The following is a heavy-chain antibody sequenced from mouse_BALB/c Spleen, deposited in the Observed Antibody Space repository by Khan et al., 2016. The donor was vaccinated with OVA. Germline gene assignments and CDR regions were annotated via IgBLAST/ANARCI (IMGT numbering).Heavy chain of an antibody. CDR3: ARGFDGDPFAY. CDR2: ISDGGSYT. CDR1: GFTFSDYY. J-gene: IGHJ3*01. D-gene: IGHD2-13*01. Sequence: EVELVESGGGLVKPGGSLKLSCAASGFTFSDYYMYWVRQTPEKRLEWVATISDGGSYTYYPDSVKGRFTISRDDVKNNLYLQMSSLKSEDTAMXYCARGFDGDPFAYWGQGTLVTVSA. V-gene: IGHV5-4*02.